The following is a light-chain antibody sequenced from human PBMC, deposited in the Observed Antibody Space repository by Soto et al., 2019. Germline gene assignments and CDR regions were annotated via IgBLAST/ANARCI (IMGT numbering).Light chain of an antibody. CDR3: SSKRTTASLV. CDR2: EVS. CDR1: SSDVGAYNY. Sequence: QSALTQPASVSGSPGQTITISCTGTSSDVGAYNYVSWYQQHPGKAPKLMIYEVSNRPSGVSDRFSGSMSGNTASLTISGPQAADEADYYGSSKRTTASLVFGTGTKVTVL. J-gene: IGLJ1*01. V-gene: IGLV2-14*01.